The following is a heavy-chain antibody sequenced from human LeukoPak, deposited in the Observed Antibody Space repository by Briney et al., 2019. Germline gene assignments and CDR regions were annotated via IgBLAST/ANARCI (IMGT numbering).Heavy chain of an antibody. J-gene: IGHJ4*02. V-gene: IGHV3-21*06. Sequence: GGSLRLSCAASGFTFSSYSMNWVRQAPGKGLEWVSSISSSSTYIYCADSVKGRFTISRDNAKNSLYLQMNNLRAEDTAVYYCARDLTTVTTAFFVYWGQGALVTVSS. D-gene: IGHD4-11*01. CDR2: ISSSSTYI. CDR3: ARDLTTVTTAFFVY. CDR1: GFTFSSYS.